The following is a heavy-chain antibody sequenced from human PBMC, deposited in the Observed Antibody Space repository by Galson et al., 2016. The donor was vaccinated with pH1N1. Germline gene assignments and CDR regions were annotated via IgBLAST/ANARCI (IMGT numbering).Heavy chain of an antibody. V-gene: IGHV3-23*01. CDR3: TKWSQRLPRYSGMDV. Sequence: SLRLSCAASGFTFNTYTLNWVRQAPGKGLEWVASISGSSLSTYYADSVKGRFTISRDNSKNTLYLQMNSLRAADTALYYCTKWSQRLPRYSGMDVWGQGTAVTVSS. CDR2: ISGSSLST. CDR1: GFTFNTYT. J-gene: IGHJ6*02. D-gene: IGHD2-2*02.